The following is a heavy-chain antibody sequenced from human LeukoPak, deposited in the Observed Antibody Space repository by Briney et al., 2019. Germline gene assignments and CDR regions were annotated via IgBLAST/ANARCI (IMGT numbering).Heavy chain of an antibody. Sequence: ASVKVSCKASGYTFTSYGISWVRQAPGQGLEWMGWISAYNGNTNYAQKLQGRVTMTTDTSTSTAYMELRSLRSDDTAVYYCAREAYYDLWSGYYTQFYYFDYWGQGTLDTVSS. CDR1: GYTFTSYG. D-gene: IGHD3-3*01. J-gene: IGHJ4*02. CDR2: ISAYNGNT. CDR3: AREAYYDLWSGYYTQFYYFDY. V-gene: IGHV1-18*01.